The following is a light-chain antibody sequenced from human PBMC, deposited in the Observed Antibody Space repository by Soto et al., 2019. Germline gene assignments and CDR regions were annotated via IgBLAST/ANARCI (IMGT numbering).Light chain of an antibody. CDR2: GES. V-gene: IGKV3-20*01. CDR3: QQFGSSTGT. J-gene: IGKJ3*01. Sequence: ENLVKQSPGTLSLSPGERANLSCRANQRFRSIYLGCSQQKPDQAPRLLIYGESSRATGIPDRFSGSGSGTVFTLTISRLEPEDFAVYYCQQFGSSTGTFGHGTKVDIK. CDR1: QRFRSIY.